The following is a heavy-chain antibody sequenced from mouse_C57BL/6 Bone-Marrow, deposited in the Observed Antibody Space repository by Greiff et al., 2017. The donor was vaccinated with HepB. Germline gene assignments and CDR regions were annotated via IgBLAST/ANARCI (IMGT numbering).Heavy chain of an antibody. J-gene: IGHJ2*01. CDR3: ADYDFDY. CDR1: GYAFSSSW. Sequence: VKLMESGPELVKPGASVKISCKASGYAFSSSWMNWVKQRPGKGLEWIGRIYPGDGDTNYNGKFKGKATLTADKSSSTAYMQLSSLTSEDSAVYFCADYDFDYWGQGTTLTVSS. V-gene: IGHV1-82*01. CDR2: IYPGDGDT. D-gene: IGHD2-4*01.